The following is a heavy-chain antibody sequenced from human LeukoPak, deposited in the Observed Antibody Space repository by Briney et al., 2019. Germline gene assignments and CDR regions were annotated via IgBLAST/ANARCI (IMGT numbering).Heavy chain of an antibody. CDR2: ISSSGSTI. CDR1: GFTFSSYE. CDR3: ARDGYCSSTSCYGGDYYYCYGMDV. V-gene: IGHV3-48*03. Sequence: GGSLRLSCAASGFTFSSYEMNWVRQAPGKGLEWVSYISSSGSTIYYADSVKGRFTISRDNAKNSLYLQMNSLRAEDTAVYYCARDGYCSSTSCYGGDYYYCYGMDVWGKGTTVTVSS. J-gene: IGHJ6*04. D-gene: IGHD2-2*03.